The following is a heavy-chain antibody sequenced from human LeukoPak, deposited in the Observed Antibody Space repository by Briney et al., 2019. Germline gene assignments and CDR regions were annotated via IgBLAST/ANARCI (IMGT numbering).Heavy chain of an antibody. J-gene: IGHJ4*02. CDR3: ARAGIAAAAPDY. CDR2: ISYDGSNK. V-gene: IGHV3-30-3*01. D-gene: IGHD6-13*01. Sequence: PGGSLRLSCAASGFTFSSYAMHWVRQAPGKGLEWVAVISYDGSNKYYADSVKGRFTFSRDNSKNTLYLQMNSLRAEDTAVYYCARAGIAAAAPDYWGQGTLVTVSS. CDR1: GFTFSSYA.